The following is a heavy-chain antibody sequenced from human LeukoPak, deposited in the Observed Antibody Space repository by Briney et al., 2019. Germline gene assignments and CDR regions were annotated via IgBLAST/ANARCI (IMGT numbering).Heavy chain of an antibody. CDR3: ARLPYISNWYYFDY. CDR2: IYHSGST. Sequence: SETLSLTCAVSGFSISNGYYWGWIRQPPGKGLEWIGSIYHSGSTYYSPSLTSRVTISIDTSKNQFSLKLSSVTAADTAVYYCARLPYISNWYYFDYWGQGALVTVSS. D-gene: IGHD6-13*01. V-gene: IGHV4-38-2*01. CDR1: GFSISNGYY. J-gene: IGHJ4*02.